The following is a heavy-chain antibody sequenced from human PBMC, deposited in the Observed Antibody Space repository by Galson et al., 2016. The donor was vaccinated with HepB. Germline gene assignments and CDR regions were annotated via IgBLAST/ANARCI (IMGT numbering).Heavy chain of an antibody. CDR2: IYYRGKT. J-gene: IGHJ4*02. V-gene: IGHV4-31*03. D-gene: IGHD5-12*01. CDR3: ARRLENGDIRPFDY. Sequence: TLSLTCTVSGGSMSSGDYYWSWIRQHPGKGLEWIGYIYYRGKTYYNPSLKSRVTISLDTSKNQFSLKLSSVTAADTAVYFCARRLENGDIRPFDYRGQGTLVTVSS. CDR1: GGSMSSGDYY.